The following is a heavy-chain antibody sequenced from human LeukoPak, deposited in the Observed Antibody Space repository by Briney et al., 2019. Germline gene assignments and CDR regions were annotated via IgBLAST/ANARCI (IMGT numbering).Heavy chain of an antibody. CDR1: GFTFSSYS. CDR2: INSSSSYI. J-gene: IGHJ4*02. V-gene: IGHV3-21*01. Sequence: GGSLRLSCAASGFTFSSYSMNGVRQAPGKGLEGVSSINSSSSYIFYADSVKGRFTISRDNAKNSPYLQMNSLSAEDTAVYYCARGGYYDILTGYSTTRAFDYWGQGTLVTVSS. CDR3: ARGGYYDILTGYSTTRAFDY. D-gene: IGHD3-9*01.